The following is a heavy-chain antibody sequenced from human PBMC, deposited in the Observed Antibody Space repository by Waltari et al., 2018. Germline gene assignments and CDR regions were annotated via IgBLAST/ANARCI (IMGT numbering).Heavy chain of an antibody. CDR2: VNAKNGKT. CDR1: GYTFTTYG. Sequence: QVPLVQSAAEVKKSGAEVKFSCQASGYTFTTYGLGWIRQARGQGLEWLGWVNAKNGKTKYAQKLEGRVTMTTDTATDTAYMELRSLTFDDMAVYYCARRLRGGLDVWGQGTTVTVS. J-gene: IGHJ6*02. CDR3: ARRLRGGLDV. D-gene: IGHD2-21*02. V-gene: IGHV1-18*03.